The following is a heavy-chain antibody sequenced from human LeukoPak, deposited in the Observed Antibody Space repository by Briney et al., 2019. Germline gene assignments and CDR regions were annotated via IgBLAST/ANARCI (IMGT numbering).Heavy chain of an antibody. CDR2: IYYNDYT. D-gene: IGHD3-3*01. V-gene: IGHV4-39*01. J-gene: IGHJ4*02. CDR1: GGSISSNIHY. Sequence: SETLSLTCSVSGGSISSNIHYWGWIRQPPGKGLVWIGSIYYNDYTYYNPSLESRVTISVDTSRNQFSLRLNSVTAADTAVYYCARGLPITIFGVVIIEIYFDYWGQGTLVTVSS. CDR3: ARGLPITIFGVVIIEIYFDY.